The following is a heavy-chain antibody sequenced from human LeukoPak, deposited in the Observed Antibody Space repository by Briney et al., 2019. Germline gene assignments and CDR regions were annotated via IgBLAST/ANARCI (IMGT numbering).Heavy chain of an antibody. Sequence: PGGSLRLSCAASGFTFSNYWMSWVRQAPGKGLEWISYISSTGSTIYYADSVKGRFTISRDNAKNSLYLQMNSLRADDTAVYYCSRGNYALIDYWGQGTLVTVSS. V-gene: IGHV3-11*01. CDR1: GFTFSNYW. CDR3: SRGNYALIDY. J-gene: IGHJ4*02. D-gene: IGHD1-7*01. CDR2: ISSTGSTI.